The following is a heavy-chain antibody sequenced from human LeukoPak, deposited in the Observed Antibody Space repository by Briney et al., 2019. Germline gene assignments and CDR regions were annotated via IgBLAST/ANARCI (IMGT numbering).Heavy chain of an antibody. J-gene: IGHJ4*02. V-gene: IGHV3-74*01. Sequence: GGSLRLFCAASGFTFSSSWMHWVRQAPAKGLVGVSRINTDGSSASYADSVKGRFTISRDNAKNTLYLQMNSLRAEDTAVYYCAREGAVPGTCFFDYWGQGTLVTVSS. CDR3: AREGAVPGTCFFDY. CDR2: INTDGSSA. CDR1: GFTFSSSW. D-gene: IGHD6-19*01.